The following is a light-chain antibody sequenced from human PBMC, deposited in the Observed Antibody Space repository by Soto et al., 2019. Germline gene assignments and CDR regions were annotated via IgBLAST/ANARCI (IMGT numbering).Light chain of an antibody. CDR1: QGISSY. J-gene: IGKJ4*01. V-gene: IGKV1-9*01. CDR2: DAS. Sequence: IQLTQSTSSLSASVGDRVTITCRASQGISSYLGWYQQKPGKAPNLLIYDASTLHSGVPSRFSGGGSGTDFTLTISSLQPEDFATYYCQQVNVYPSTFGGGTKVDIK. CDR3: QQVNVYPST.